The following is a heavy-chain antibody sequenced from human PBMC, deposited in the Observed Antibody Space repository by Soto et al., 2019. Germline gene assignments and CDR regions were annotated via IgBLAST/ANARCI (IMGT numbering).Heavy chain of an antibody. V-gene: IGHV1-18*01. CDR3: ATGLLGYCSGGSCYSDS. CDR2: ISGDNGNT. Sequence: QVQLVQSGAEVKKPGASVRVSCQTSAYTFTNYAVSWVRQAPGQGLEWMGWISGDNGNTIYAQKFQGRVTMTTDTSTRHAYMELRSLRSADTAVYYCATGLLGYCSGGSCYSDSWGQGTLVTVSS. J-gene: IGHJ4*02. CDR1: AYTFTNYA. D-gene: IGHD2-15*01.